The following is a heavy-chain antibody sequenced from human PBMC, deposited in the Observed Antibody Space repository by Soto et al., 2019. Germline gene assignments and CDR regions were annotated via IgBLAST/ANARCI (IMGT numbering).Heavy chain of an antibody. J-gene: IGHJ5*02. V-gene: IGHV1-18*01. Sequence: ASVKVSCKASGYTPSSYGFSWVRQAPGQALEWMGWVSADNGNTDFAQKFQGRVTMTEDTSTDTAYMELSSLRSEDTAVYYCASGPSGSYRYETFDPWGQGTLVTVSS. CDR3: ASGPSGSYRYETFDP. CDR2: VSADNGNT. D-gene: IGHD3-16*02. CDR1: GYTPSSYG.